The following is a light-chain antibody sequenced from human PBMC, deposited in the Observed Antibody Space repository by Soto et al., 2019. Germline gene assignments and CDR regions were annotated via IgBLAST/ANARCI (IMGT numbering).Light chain of an antibody. CDR3: QQRYRTPVT. J-gene: IGKJ2*01. CDR2: AAS. Sequence: DVQMTQSPSSLSASVGDRVTITCRASQSIYNYLNWYQQKPGKAPKLLIYAASSLQSGVPSRFSGSGSGTDLTLTISSLQPEDFATYYCQQRYRTPVTFGQGTKLEIK. CDR1: QSIYNY. V-gene: IGKV1-39*01.